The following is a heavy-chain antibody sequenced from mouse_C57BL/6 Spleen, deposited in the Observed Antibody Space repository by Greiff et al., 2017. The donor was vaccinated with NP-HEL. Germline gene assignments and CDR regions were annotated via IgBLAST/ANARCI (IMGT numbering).Heavy chain of an antibody. CDR2: IDPETGGT. CDR3: TRRLLFAY. V-gene: IGHV1-15*01. Sequence: QVQLQQSGAELVRPGASVTLSCKASGYTFTDYEMHWVKQTPVHGLEWIGAIDPETGGTAYNQKFNGKAILTADKSSSTAYMELRSLTSEDSAVYYCTRRLLFAYWGQGTLVTVSA. J-gene: IGHJ3*01. CDR1: GYTFTDYE.